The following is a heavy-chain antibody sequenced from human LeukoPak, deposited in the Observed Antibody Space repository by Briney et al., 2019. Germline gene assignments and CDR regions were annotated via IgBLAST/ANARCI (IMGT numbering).Heavy chain of an antibody. D-gene: IGHD2-15*01. CDR3: ARGYSLIVVVVAATAGAFDI. V-gene: IGHV4-34*01. CDR1: GGSFSGYY. Sequence: PSETLSLTCAVYGGSFSGYYWSWIRQPPGKGLEWIGEINHSGSTNNNPSLKSRVTISVDTSKNQFSLKLSSVTAADTAVYYCARGYSLIVVVVAATAGAFDIWGQGTMVTVSS. CDR2: INHSGST. J-gene: IGHJ3*02.